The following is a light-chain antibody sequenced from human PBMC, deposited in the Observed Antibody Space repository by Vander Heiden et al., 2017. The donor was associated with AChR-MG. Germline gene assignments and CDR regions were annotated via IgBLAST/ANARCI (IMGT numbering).Light chain of an antibody. CDR2: EVS. CDR1: SSDVGGYNY. Sequence: QSAMTQPALVSGSPGPSITISCTGTSSDVGGYNYVSWYQQHPGKAPKLMIYEVSKRPSGVSYRFSGSKSGNTASLTISGLQPEDEADYHCSSSTSTTSLRVFGGGTKLTVL. J-gene: IGLJ3*02. CDR3: SSSTSTTSLRV. V-gene: IGLV2-14*01.